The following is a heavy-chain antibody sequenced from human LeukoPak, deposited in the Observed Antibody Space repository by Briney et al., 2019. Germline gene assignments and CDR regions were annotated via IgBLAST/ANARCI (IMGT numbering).Heavy chain of an antibody. CDR2: INHSGST. CDR1: GGSFSGYY. Sequence: SETLSLTCAVYGGSFSGYYWSWIRQPPGKGLGWIGEINHSGSTNYNPSLKSRVTISVDTSKNQFSLKLSSVTAADTAVYYCARDRTLKNWGQGTLVTVSS. CDR3: ARDRTLKN. J-gene: IGHJ4*02. V-gene: IGHV4-34*01. D-gene: IGHD2-15*01.